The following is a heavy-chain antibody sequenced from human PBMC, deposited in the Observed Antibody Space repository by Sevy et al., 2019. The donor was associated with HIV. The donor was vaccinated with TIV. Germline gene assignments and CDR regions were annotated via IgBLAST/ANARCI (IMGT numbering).Heavy chain of an antibody. D-gene: IGHD5-12*01. Sequence: GGSLRLSCAASGFTFSSYAMSGVRQAPWKGLEWVSAISGSRISTYYADSVKGRFTISRDNSKNTLYLQMNNLRAEDTAVFYCAKGIGYSGYETDYWGQGTLVTVSS. J-gene: IGHJ4*02. CDR3: AKGIGYSGYETDY. CDR1: GFTFSSYA. CDR2: ISGSRIST. V-gene: IGHV3-23*01.